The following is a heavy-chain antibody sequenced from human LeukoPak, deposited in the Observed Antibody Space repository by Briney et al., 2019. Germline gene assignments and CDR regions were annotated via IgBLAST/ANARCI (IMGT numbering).Heavy chain of an antibody. Sequence: SGTLSLTCAVSGGSISSSNWWSWIRQPPGKGLEWIGYIYDSGSTNYNPSLKSRVTISVDTSKNQFSLNLSSVTAADTAVYYCARGSGDYATSDAEYFQHWGQGTLVTVSS. CDR3: ARGSGDYATSDAEYFQH. D-gene: IGHD4-17*01. CDR1: GGSISSSNW. CDR2: IYDSGST. J-gene: IGHJ1*01. V-gene: IGHV4-61*01.